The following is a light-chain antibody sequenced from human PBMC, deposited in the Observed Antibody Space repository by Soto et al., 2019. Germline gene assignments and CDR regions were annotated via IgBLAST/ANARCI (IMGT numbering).Light chain of an antibody. J-gene: IGKJ4*01. CDR1: QGISSA. V-gene: IGKV1D-13*01. CDR2: DAS. CDR3: QQFNNYPLT. Sequence: QLTQSPSFPSASVGARVTITCRASQGISSALAWYQQKPGKAPKLLIYDASSLESGAPSRFSGSGSGTDFTLTISSLQPEDFATYYCQQFNNYPLTFGRGTKVDIK.